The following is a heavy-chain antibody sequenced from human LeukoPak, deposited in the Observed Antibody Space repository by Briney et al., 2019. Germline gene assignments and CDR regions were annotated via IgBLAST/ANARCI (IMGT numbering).Heavy chain of an antibody. CDR1: GGSISSYY. J-gene: IGHJ4*02. V-gene: IGHV4-59*01. Sequence: SETLSLTCTVSGGSISSYYWSWIRQPPGKGLEWIGYINYSGSTNYNPSLKSRVTILVDTSKNQFSLKLNSVTAADTAVYYCARGYHSSALGFDYWGQGTLVTVSS. CDR2: INYSGST. D-gene: IGHD3-22*01. CDR3: ARGYHSSALGFDY.